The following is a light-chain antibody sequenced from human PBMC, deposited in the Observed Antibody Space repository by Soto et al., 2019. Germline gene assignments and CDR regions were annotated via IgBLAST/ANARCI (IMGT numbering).Light chain of an antibody. J-gene: IGKJ1*01. CDR2: KAS. CDR1: QTISSW. CDR3: QQYNSYSWT. V-gene: IGKV1-5*03. Sequence: IHMTQSASTLSGSVGNRVTIPCRASQTISSWLAWYQQKTGKAPKLLIYKASTLKSGVPSRFSGSGSGTEFTLTISSLQPDDFATYYCQQYNSYSWTFGQGTKWIS.